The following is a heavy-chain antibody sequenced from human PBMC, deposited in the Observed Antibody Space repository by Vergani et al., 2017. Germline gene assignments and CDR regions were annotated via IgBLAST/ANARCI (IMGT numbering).Heavy chain of an antibody. D-gene: IGHD5-24*01. CDR3: ARETRDTPSSLDY. CDR1: GFSFPGYA. J-gene: IGHJ4*02. CDR2: TWYEGNNN. Sequence: VQLLESGGGLVQPGGSLRLSCEASGFSFPGYAMSWVRQAPGRGLEWVSMTWYEGNNNYYADSVKGRFTISKDISKNTLYLQMNSLRGDDTAVYYCARETRDTPSSLDYWGQGTLVTVSS. V-gene: IGHV3-33*08.